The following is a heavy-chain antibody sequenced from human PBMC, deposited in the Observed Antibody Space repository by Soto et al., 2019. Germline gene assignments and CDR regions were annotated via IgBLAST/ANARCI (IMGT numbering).Heavy chain of an antibody. CDR3: TRHWEN. V-gene: IGHV4-39*01. Sequence: SETLSRSCPSADLSLRTSRYYWGWLSRPPGKGPEWIGSIYYSGITYYKRSRKSRVAISVDTSKNQFSQKLTAATAANTAVYYYTRHWENWGQGTTVTVSS. CDR2: IYYSGIT. J-gene: IGHJ4*02. D-gene: IGHD1-26*01. CDR1: DLSLRTSRYY.